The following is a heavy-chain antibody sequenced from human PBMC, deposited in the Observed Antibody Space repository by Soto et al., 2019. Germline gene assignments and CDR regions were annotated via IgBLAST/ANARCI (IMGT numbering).Heavy chain of an antibody. CDR2: IIPILGIA. V-gene: IGHV1-69*02. CDR1: GGTFSSYT. CDR3: AFPGDCSGGSCYSPYYYYMDV. Sequence: ASVKVSCKASGGTFSSYTISWVRQAPGQGLEWMGRIIPILGIANYAQKFQGRVTITADKSTSTAYMELSSLRSEDTAVYYCAFPGDCSGGSCYSPYYYYMDVWGKGTTVTVSS. D-gene: IGHD2-15*01. J-gene: IGHJ6*03.